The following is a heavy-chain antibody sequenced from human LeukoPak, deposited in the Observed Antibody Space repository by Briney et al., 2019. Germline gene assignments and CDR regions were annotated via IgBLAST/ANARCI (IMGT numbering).Heavy chain of an antibody. J-gene: IGHJ5*02. CDR2: IKQGGREK. D-gene: IGHD1-26*01. CDR1: GFTFGSYW. Sequence: PGGSLRLSCAASGFTFGSYWMSWVRQAPGKGLEWVANIKQGGREKNYLDSVKGRFTISRDNAKNSLYLQMNSLRAEDSAVYYCAKGCGELSWGQGTLVTVSS. V-gene: IGHV3-7*04. CDR3: AKGCGELS.